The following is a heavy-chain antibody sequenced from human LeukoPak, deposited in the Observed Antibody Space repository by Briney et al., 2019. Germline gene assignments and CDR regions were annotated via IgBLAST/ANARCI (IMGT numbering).Heavy chain of an antibody. CDR1: GSTFGINA. D-gene: IGHD7-27*01. CDR3: GKDRWGSRGYLDY. Sequence: GGSLRLSCAASGSTFGINAMSWVRQAPGEGLGWVSAISGSGGDTYYADSVKGRFTIFSDNTKNTVDLRKNRMRAEDTAVYYCGKDRWGSRGYLDYWGQGTLVTVSS. V-gene: IGHV3-23*01. CDR2: ISGSGGDT. J-gene: IGHJ4*02.